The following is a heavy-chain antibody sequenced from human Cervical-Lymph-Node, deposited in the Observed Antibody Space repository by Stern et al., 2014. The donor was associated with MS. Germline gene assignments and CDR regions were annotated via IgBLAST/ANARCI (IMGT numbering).Heavy chain of an antibody. CDR3: ARDGRHTNNYGLDV. CDR2: IIPIIGLA. V-gene: IGHV1-69*01. CDR1: GGTFNVYA. J-gene: IGHJ6*02. Sequence: QLVQSGTEVKKPGSSVKVSCQASGGTFNVYAINWLRQAPGQGLEWMRGIIPIIGLANYAQKFQGRVTITADESTRTSSMQLTSLTSNDTAIYYCARDGRHTNNYGLDVWGQGTTVTVSS.